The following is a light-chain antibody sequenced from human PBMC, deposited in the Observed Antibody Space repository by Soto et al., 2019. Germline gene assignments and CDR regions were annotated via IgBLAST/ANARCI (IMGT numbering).Light chain of an antibody. Sequence: EMVITQYPGTLSVSPGERATVSCRASQNIRSNLAWYQQKPGQAPRLLIYETSIRAPGIPARFSGSGSGTEFTLTISSLQSEDFAVYHCQQYYNWPPFTFGPGTKVDIK. CDR1: QNIRSN. CDR3: QQYYNWPPFT. CDR2: ETS. J-gene: IGKJ3*01. V-gene: IGKV3-15*01.